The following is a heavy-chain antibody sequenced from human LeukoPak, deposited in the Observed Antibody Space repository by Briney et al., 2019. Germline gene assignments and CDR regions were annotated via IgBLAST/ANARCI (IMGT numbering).Heavy chain of an antibody. D-gene: IGHD1-14*01. V-gene: IGHV3-23*01. J-gene: IGHJ6*03. CDR3: ARDPQFPDNYYYYMDV. Sequence: GGSLRLSCAASGFTFSSYGMGWVRQAPGKGLEWVSVISGSGGSTYYADSVKGRFIISRDNSKNTLYLQMNSLRAEDTAVYYCARDPQFPDNYYYYMDVWGKGTTVTVSS. CDR2: ISGSGGST. CDR1: GFTFSSYG.